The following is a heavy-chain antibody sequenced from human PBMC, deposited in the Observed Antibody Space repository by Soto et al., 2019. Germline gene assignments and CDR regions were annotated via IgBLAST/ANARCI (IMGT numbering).Heavy chain of an antibody. CDR2: ISYDGSNE. D-gene: IGHD1-26*01. CDR1: GFTFSSYD. V-gene: IGHV3-30*18. J-gene: IGHJ4*02. Sequence: QVQLVESGGGVVQPGRSLRLSCAAFGFTFSSYDMHWVRQAPGKGPEWVAAISYDGSNEYYTDSVKGRFTISRDNSKNTLNLQMNSLRGEDTAVYYCAKDRRRAGKGANLSDFDYWGQGTLVTVSS. CDR3: AKDRRRAGKGANLSDFDY.